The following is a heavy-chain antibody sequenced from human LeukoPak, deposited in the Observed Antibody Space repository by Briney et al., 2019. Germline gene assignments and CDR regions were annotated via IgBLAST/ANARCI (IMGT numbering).Heavy chain of an antibody. CDR2: INHSGST. V-gene: IGHV4-34*01. CDR3: ARQSNGYSYGYYYYYYYMDV. Sequence: SETLSLTCAVYGGSFSGYYWSWIRQPPGKGLEWIGEINHSGSTNYNPSLKSRVTISVDTSKNQFSLKLSSVTAADTAVYYCARQSNGYSYGYYYYYYYMDVWGKGTTVTVSS. D-gene: IGHD5-18*01. J-gene: IGHJ6*03. CDR1: GGSFSGYY.